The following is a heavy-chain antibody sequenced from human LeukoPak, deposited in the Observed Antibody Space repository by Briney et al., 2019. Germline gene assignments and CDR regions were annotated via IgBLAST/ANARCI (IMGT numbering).Heavy chain of an antibody. Sequence: ASVKVSCKASAYTFTGYYVHWVRQAPGQGLEWMGWINPNNGDTNSAQKFQGRVTMTRDTSINIAYMELTSLTSDDTAVYYCARAGGGLDCWGQGTLVTVSS. CDR2: INPNNGDT. CDR1: AYTFTGYY. V-gene: IGHV1-2*02. J-gene: IGHJ4*02. D-gene: IGHD3-16*01. CDR3: ARAGGGLDC.